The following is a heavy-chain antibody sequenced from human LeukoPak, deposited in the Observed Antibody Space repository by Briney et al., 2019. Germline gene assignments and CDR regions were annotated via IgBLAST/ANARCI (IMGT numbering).Heavy chain of an antibody. CDR2: INPNSGGT. Sequence: ASVKVSCKASGYTFTGCYMHWVRQAPGQGLEWMGWINPNSGGTNYAQKFQGRVTMTRDTSISTAYMELSRLRSDDTAVYYCARGYSSSWYGVWYFDYWGQGTLVTVSS. V-gene: IGHV1-2*02. CDR3: ARGYSSSWYGVWYFDY. D-gene: IGHD6-13*01. CDR1: GYTFTGCY. J-gene: IGHJ4*02.